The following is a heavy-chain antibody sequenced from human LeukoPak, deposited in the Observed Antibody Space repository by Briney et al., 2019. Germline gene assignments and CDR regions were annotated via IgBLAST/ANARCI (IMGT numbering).Heavy chain of an antibody. Sequence: ASVKVSCKASGYTFTNNYMHWVRQAPGQGLERMGIINPGGGATSYAQKFQGRVTMTRDTSTSTVFMELSSLRSEDTAVYYCARGSFDGGNWALDYWGQGTLVTVSS. V-gene: IGHV1-46*01. CDR2: INPGGGAT. CDR3: ARGSFDGGNWALDY. J-gene: IGHJ4*02. CDR1: GYTFTNNY. D-gene: IGHD2-15*01.